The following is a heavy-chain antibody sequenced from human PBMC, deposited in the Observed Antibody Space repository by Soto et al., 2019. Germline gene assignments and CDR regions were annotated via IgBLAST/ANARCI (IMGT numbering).Heavy chain of an antibody. D-gene: IGHD2-8*01. CDR2: ISAYNGNT. J-gene: IGHJ6*02. V-gene: IGHV1-18*04. CDR3: ARAIESVTAKHFFYYYAMDV. CDR1: GYSFARYG. Sequence: SAGKVCCKAWGYSFARYGISWVRQAPGQGLEWMGWISAYNGNTNYAQKLQGRVTMTTDTSTSTAYMELRSLRSDDTAVYYCARAIESVTAKHFFYYYAMDVWG.